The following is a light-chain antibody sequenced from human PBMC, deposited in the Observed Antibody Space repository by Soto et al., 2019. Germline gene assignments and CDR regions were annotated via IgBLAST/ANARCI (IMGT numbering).Light chain of an antibody. V-gene: IGKV1-5*03. CDR3: QQYESYPVT. CDR2: KAS. Sequence: DSQMTQSPATLSASVGDTVTITCRTSQSISSWLAWYQQKPGKAPKILIYKASNLQSGVPSRFSGSGSWTEFTLTISSLQPDDFGSYYCQQYESYPVTFGGGTKVDIK. J-gene: IGKJ4*01. CDR1: QSISSW.